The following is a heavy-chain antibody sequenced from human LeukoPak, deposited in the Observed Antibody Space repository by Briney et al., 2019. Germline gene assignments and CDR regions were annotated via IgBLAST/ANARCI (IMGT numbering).Heavy chain of an antibody. D-gene: IGHD6-13*01. J-gene: IGHJ4*02. Sequence: SSPALVKPTQTLTLTCTFSGFSLTTSGMCVSWIHQPPGKALEWLARIDWDDDKYYSTSLKTRLTISKDTSKNQVVLSMTNMDPVDTATYYCARHPTIAAAGSGYYFDYWGQGTLVTVSS. CDR3: ARHPTIAAAGSGYYFDY. V-gene: IGHV2-70*11. CDR2: IDWDDDK. CDR1: GFSLTTSGMC.